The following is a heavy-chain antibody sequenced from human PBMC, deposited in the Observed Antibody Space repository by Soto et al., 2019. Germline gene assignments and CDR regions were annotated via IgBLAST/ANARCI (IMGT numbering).Heavy chain of an antibody. Sequence: GASVKVSCKASGGTFSSYAISWVRQAPGQGLEWMGGIIPIFGTANYAQKFQGRVTITADESTSTAYMELSSLRSEDTAVYYCARVGPAAMPVWFDPWGQGTLVTVSS. CDR3: ARVGPAAMPVWFDP. V-gene: IGHV1-69*13. CDR2: IIPIFGTA. J-gene: IGHJ5*02. D-gene: IGHD2-2*01. CDR1: GGTFSSYA.